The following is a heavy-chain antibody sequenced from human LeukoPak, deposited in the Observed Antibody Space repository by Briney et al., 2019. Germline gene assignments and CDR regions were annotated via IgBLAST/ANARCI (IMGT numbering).Heavy chain of an antibody. CDR2: ISSSSSYI. Sequence: GGSLRLSCAASGFTFSSYSMNWVRQAPGKGLEWVSSISSSSSYIYYADSVRGRFTISRDNAKNSLYLQMNSLRAEDTAVYYCARDQLKTGSYFDYWGQGTLVTVSS. CDR1: GFTFSSYS. V-gene: IGHV3-21*01. J-gene: IGHJ4*02. CDR3: ARDQLKTGSYFDY. D-gene: IGHD3-10*01.